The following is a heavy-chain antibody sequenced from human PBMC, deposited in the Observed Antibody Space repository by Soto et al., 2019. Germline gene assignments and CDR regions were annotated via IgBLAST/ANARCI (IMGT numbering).Heavy chain of an antibody. V-gene: IGHV3-30-3*01. CDR1: GFTFSSYA. CDR3: AREGPRRELIVVVITALFLDY. Sequence: GSLRLSCAASGFTFSSYAMHWVRQAPGKGLEWVAVISYDGSNKYYADYVKGRFTISRDNSKNTLYLQMNSLRAEDTAVYYCAREGPRRELIVVVITALFLDYWGQGTLVTVSS. D-gene: IGHD3-22*01. J-gene: IGHJ4*02. CDR2: ISYDGSNK.